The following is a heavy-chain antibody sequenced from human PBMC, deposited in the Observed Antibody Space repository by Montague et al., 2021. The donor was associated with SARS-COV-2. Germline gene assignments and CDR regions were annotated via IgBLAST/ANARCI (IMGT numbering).Heavy chain of an antibody. J-gene: IGHJ4*02. CDR2: IYYSGTT. Sequence: SETLSLTCTVSGGSISSSSYYWGWIRQRPGKGLEWIGSIYYSGTTYYNPSLKSRVTISVDTSKNQFSLKLSSVTAADTAVYYCARHVRSLMVRGPDFDYWGQGTLVTVSS. CDR3: ARHVRSLMVRGPDFDY. D-gene: IGHD3-10*01. V-gene: IGHV4-39*01. CDR1: GGSISSSSYY.